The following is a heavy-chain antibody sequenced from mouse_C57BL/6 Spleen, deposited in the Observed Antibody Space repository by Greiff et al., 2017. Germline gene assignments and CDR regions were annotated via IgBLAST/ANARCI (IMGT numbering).Heavy chain of an antibody. CDR1: GYAFSSSW. D-gene: IGHD1-1*01. CDR2: IYPGDGDT. Sequence: VKLMESGPELVKPGASVKISCKASGYAFSSSWMNWVKQRPGKGLEWIGRIYPGDGDTNYNGKFKGKATLTADKSSSTAYMQLSSLTSEDSAVYFCAREFYDSSYFDYWGQGNTLTVSS. J-gene: IGHJ2*01. CDR3: AREFYDSSYFDY. V-gene: IGHV1-82*01.